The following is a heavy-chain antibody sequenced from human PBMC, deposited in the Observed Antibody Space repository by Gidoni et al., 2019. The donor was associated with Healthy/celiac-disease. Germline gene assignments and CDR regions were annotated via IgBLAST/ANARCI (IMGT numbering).Heavy chain of an antibody. CDR2: ISGSGGST. Sequence: EVQLLESGGGLLQPGGSLRLSCEAAGFTFRSYAMSWVRQAPGKGLEWVAAISGSGGSTYYADSVKGRFTISRDNSKNTLYLQMNSLRAEDTAVYYCAKEDSSGYFDYWGQGTLVTVSS. D-gene: IGHD3-22*01. CDR1: GFTFRSYA. J-gene: IGHJ4*02. V-gene: IGHV3-23*01. CDR3: AKEDSSGYFDY.